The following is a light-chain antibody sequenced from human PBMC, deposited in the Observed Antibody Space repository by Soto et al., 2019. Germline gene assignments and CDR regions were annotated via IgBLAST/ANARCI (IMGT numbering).Light chain of an antibody. CDR1: QDITKY. Sequence: DIQMTQSPSSLSASVGDRVTITCQASQDITKYLNWYRQKQGKAPNLLIYAASTVKTGVPSRFSGTGSETYFTLCISSLQPEDIATYFCQQYDNLPPPFGGETRVQIK. CDR3: QQYDNLPPP. V-gene: IGKV1-33*01. J-gene: IGKJ4*01. CDR2: AAS.